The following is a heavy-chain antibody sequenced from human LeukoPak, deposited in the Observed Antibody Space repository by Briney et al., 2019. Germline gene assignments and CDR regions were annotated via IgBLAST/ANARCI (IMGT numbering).Heavy chain of an antibody. CDR2: IYSGGST. V-gene: IGHV3-53*01. CDR1: GFTVSSNY. CDR3: AGIFTMVRRLYYMDV. J-gene: IGHJ6*03. D-gene: IGHD3-10*01. Sequence: GGSLRLSCAASGFTVSSNYMSWVRQAPGKGLEWVSVIYSGGSTHYADSVKGRFTISRDNAKNSLYLQMNSLRAEDTAVYYCAGIFTMVRRLYYMDVWGKGTTVTVSS.